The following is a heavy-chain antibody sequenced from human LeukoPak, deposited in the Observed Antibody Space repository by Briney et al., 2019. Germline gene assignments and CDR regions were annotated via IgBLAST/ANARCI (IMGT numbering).Heavy chain of an antibody. CDR1: GGSFSGYC. CDR3: ASGPSTYYYFAVDV. CDR2: INHGGST. Sequence: SETLSLTCAVYGGSFSGYCWSWVRQPPGKGLEWIGEINHGGSTNYNPSLKSRVTMSVEKSKNQFSLKLSSVTAADTAVYYCASGPSTYYYFAVDVWGPGTTVTVSS. V-gene: IGHV4-34*01. J-gene: IGHJ6*02.